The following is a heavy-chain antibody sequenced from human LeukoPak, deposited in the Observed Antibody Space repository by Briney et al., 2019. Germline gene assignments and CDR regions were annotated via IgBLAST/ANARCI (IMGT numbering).Heavy chain of an antibody. Sequence: SGTLSLTCAVSGGSISSSNWWSWVRQPPGKGLEWIGEIYHSGSTNHNPSLKSRVTISVDKSKNQFSLKLSSVTAADTAVYYCARRFTRRIAAAEFDYWGQGTLVTVSS. CDR1: GGSISSSNW. D-gene: IGHD6-13*01. CDR3: ARRFTRRIAAAEFDY. J-gene: IGHJ4*02. V-gene: IGHV4-4*02. CDR2: IYHSGST.